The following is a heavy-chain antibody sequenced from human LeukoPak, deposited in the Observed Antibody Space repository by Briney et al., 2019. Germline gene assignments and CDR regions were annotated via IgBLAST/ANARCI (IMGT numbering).Heavy chain of an antibody. J-gene: IGHJ5*02. D-gene: IGHD3-10*01. CDR1: GFTVSTNY. CDR2: IYSGGST. Sequence: GGSLRLSCAASGFTVSTNYMSWVRQAPGKGLEWVSLIYSGGSTYYADSVKGRFTISRDNSKNTLYLQMKSLRAEDTAVYYCAREKYGSGSYYNLGWFDPWGQGTLVTVSS. V-gene: IGHV3-66*01. CDR3: AREKYGSGSYYNLGWFDP.